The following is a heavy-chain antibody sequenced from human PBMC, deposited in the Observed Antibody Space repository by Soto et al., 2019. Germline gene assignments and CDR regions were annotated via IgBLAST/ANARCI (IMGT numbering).Heavy chain of an antibody. V-gene: IGHV1-69*13. J-gene: IGHJ6*02. CDR2: IIPIFGTA. Sequence: SVKVSCKASGGTFSSYAISWVRQAPGQGLEWMGGIIPIFGTANYAQKFQGRVTITADESTSTAYMELCSLRSEDTAVYYCARAGTGTTHYYYYGMDVWGQGTTVTVSS. D-gene: IGHD1-1*01. CDR3: ARAGTGTTHYYYYGMDV. CDR1: GGTFSSYA.